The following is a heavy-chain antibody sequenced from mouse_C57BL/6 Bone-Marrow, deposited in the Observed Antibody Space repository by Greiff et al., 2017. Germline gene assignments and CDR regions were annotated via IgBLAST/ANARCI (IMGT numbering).Heavy chain of an antibody. Sequence: EVQLQQSGPELVKPGASVKISCKASGYTFTDYYMNGVKQSHGKSLEWIGDINPNNGGTSYNQKFKGKATLTVDKSSSTAYMELRSLTSEDSAVYYCARSAYYSNFFDYGGQGTTLTVSS. V-gene: IGHV1-26*01. CDR2: INPNNGGT. CDR1: GYTFTDYY. D-gene: IGHD2-5*01. J-gene: IGHJ2*01. CDR3: ARSAYYSNFFDY.